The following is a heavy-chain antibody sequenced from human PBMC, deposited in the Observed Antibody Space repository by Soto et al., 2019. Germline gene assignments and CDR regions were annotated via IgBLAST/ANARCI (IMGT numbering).Heavy chain of an antibody. D-gene: IGHD1-26*01. J-gene: IGHJ3*01. CDR1: GFTFDYYW. CDR3: ARGDRGAFDL. CDR2: IYSDGTST. Sequence: EVQLVESGGGLVQPGESLRLSCAASGFTFDYYWMHWVRQAPGKGLVWVSRIYSDGTSTTYADSVKGRFTISRDNAKTTVSRQMNSLRADDTAVYYCARGDRGAFDLWGQGTVVTVSS. V-gene: IGHV3-74*01.